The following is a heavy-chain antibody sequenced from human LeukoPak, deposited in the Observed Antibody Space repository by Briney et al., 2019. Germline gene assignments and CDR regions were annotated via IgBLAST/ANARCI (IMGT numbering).Heavy chain of an antibody. V-gene: IGHV4-61*02. Sequence: PSQTLSLTCTVSGGSISSGSYYWSWIRQPAGKGLEWIGRIYTSGSTNYNPSLKSRVTTSVDTSKNQFSLKLSSVTAADTAVYYCARDCLDDFWSGYSSYYYYYYMDVWGKGTTVTVSS. CDR2: IYTSGST. CDR1: GGSISSGSYY. D-gene: IGHD3-3*01. CDR3: ARDCLDDFWSGYSSYYYYYYMDV. J-gene: IGHJ6*03.